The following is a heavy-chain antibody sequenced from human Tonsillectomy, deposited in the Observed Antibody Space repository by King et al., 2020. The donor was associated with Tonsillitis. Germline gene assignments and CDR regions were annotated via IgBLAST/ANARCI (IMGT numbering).Heavy chain of an antibody. CDR2: IYPGDSDT. J-gene: IGHJ4*02. V-gene: IGHV5-51*01. Sequence: VQLVESGAEVKKPGESLKISCKGSGYSFTSYWIGWVRQMPGKGLEWMGIIYPGDSDTRYSPSFQGQVTISADKSISTAYLQWSSLKASDTAMYYCARQGGFYYYDSSGYYRDYWGQGTLVTVSS. CDR1: GYSFTSYW. CDR3: ARQGGFYYYDSSGYYRDY. D-gene: IGHD3-22*01.